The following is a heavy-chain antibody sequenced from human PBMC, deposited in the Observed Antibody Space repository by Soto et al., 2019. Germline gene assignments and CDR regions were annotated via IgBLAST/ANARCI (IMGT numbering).Heavy chain of an antibody. CDR3: ARHFAYGGNSMGGAFDI. V-gene: IGHV5-51*01. D-gene: IGHD4-17*01. CDR2: IYPGDSDT. Sequence: GESLKISCKGSGYSFTSYWIGWVRQMPGKGLEWMGIIYPGDSDTRYSPSFQGQVTISADKSISTAYLQGSSLKASDTAMYYCARHFAYGGNSMGGAFDIWGQGTMVTVSS. CDR1: GYSFTSYW. J-gene: IGHJ3*02.